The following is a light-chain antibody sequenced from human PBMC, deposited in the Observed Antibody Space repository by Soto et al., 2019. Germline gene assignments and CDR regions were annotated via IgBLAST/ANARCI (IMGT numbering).Light chain of an antibody. CDR1: QSISYY. CDR2: DAS. Sequence: EIVLTQSPATLSLSPGERATLSCRASQSISYYLAWYQQKSGQAPRLLMYDASKRATGIPARFSGSGSGTDFTLTISSLEPEDFAVYYCQQYDTSPRTFGQGTKVEI. V-gene: IGKV3-11*01. CDR3: QQYDTSPRT. J-gene: IGKJ1*01.